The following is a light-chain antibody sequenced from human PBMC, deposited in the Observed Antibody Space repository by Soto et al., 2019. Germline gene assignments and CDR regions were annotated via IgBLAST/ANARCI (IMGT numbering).Light chain of an antibody. CDR3: QQYGSSRT. CDR2: DAS. J-gene: IGKJ1*01. V-gene: IGKV1-5*01. Sequence: DIQMTQSPSTLSASVGDRVTTTCRASQSISSWLAWYQQKPGKAPKLLIYDASSLESGVPSRFSGSGSGTDSTLTISRLEPEDFAVYYCQQYGSSRTFGQGTKVDIK. CDR1: QSISSW.